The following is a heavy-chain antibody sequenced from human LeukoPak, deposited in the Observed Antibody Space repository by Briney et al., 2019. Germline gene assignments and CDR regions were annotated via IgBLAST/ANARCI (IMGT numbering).Heavy chain of an antibody. J-gene: IGHJ4*02. CDR1: GGSISSGDYY. Sequence: PSETLSLTCTVSGGSISSGDYYWSWIRQPPGKGLEWIGYIYYSGSTYYNPSLKSRVTISVDTSKNQFSLKLSSVTAADTAVYYCARVSYDSSGYGVLYFDNWGQGTLVTVSS. D-gene: IGHD3-22*01. CDR3: ARVSYDSSGYGVLYFDN. V-gene: IGHV4-30-4*01. CDR2: IYYSGST.